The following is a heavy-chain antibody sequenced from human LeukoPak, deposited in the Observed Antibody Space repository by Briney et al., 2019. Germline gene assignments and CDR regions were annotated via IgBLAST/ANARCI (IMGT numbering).Heavy chain of an antibody. Sequence: GGSLRLSCAASGFTFDDYAMHWVRQAPGKGLEWVSGISWNSGSIGYADSVKGRFTISRDNAKNSLYLQMNSLRAEDTAVYYCAREPRRGSSWSGAFDIWGQGTMVTVSS. CDR1: GFTFDDYA. CDR3: AREPRRGSSWSGAFDI. D-gene: IGHD6-13*01. J-gene: IGHJ3*02. V-gene: IGHV3-9*01. CDR2: ISWNSGSI.